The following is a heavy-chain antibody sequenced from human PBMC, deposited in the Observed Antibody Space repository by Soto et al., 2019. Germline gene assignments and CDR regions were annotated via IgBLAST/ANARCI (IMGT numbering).Heavy chain of an antibody. D-gene: IGHD3-3*01. CDR3: ARAGDFWSVPLSLSKGFDP. J-gene: IGHJ5*02. CDR2: IKQDGSEK. Sequence: EVQLVESGGGLVQPGGSLRLSCAASGFTFSSYWMSWVRQAPGKGLEWVANIKQDGSEKYYVDSVKGRFTISRDNAKNSLYLQMNSLRAEDTAVYYCARAGDFWSVPLSLSKGFDPWGQGTLVTVSS. CDR1: GFTFSSYW. V-gene: IGHV3-7*01.